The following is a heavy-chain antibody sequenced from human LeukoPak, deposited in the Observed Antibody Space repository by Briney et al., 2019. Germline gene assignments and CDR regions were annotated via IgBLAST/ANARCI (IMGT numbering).Heavy chain of an antibody. Sequence: ASVKVSCKASGYTFTSYGISWVRQAPGQGLEWMGWINPNSGGTNYAQKFQGRVTMTRDTSISTAYMELSRLRSDDTAVYYCARGSIEYYDFWSGYLHDAFDIWGQGTMVTVSS. CDR3: ARGSIEYYDFWSGYLHDAFDI. D-gene: IGHD3-3*01. CDR2: INPNSGGT. J-gene: IGHJ3*02. V-gene: IGHV1-2*02. CDR1: GYTFTSYG.